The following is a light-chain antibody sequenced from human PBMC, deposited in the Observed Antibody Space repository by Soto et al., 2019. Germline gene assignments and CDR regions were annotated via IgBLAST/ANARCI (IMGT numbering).Light chain of an antibody. CDR2: EIN. CDR1: SSDVGAYDY. J-gene: IGLJ1*01. CDR3: SSFPGSKTFTYV. V-gene: IGLV2-8*01. Sequence: QSALTQPTSASGSPGQSVTISFTGTSSDVGAYDYVSWYQQHPGKAPKLIIYEINKRPSGVPDRFSGCMSVDPAYLAVSGLEAEDEADYYCSSFPGSKTFTYVFGPGPKVTVL.